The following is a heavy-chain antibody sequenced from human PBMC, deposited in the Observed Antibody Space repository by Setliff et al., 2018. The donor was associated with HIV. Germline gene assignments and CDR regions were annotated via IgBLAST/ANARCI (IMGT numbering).Heavy chain of an antibody. Sequence: GSLRLSCATSGFAFSNFWMTWVRQAPGKGLEWVANIKEDGSETLYVDSVKGRFTISRDNSRSITYLQMNSLKTEDTAVYYCTRTYGAGRLDYWGQGTLVTVSS. CDR3: TRTYGAGRLDY. D-gene: IGHD4-17*01. CDR2: IKEDGSET. J-gene: IGHJ4*02. V-gene: IGHV3-7*03. CDR1: GFAFSNFW.